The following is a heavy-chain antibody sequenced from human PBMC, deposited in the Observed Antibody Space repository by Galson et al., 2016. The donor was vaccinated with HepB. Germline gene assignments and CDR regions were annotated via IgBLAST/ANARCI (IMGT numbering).Heavy chain of an antibody. CDR3: ARQVVDRNFDY. J-gene: IGHJ4*01. CDR1: GGSFSGDY. D-gene: IGHD2-15*01. Sequence: SETLSLTCGVHGGSFSGDYWSWIRQSPGKGLEWIGEINQGGNTYYNPSLKSRVAISIDTSKNKFSLELTSVTAADTALYFCARQVVDRNFDYWGHGTLVTVSS. CDR2: INQGGNT. V-gene: IGHV4-34*01.